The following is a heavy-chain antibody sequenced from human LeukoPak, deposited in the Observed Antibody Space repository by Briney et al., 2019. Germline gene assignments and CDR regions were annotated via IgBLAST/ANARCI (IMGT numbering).Heavy chain of an antibody. V-gene: IGHV4-59*01. CDR2: IYYSGGT. CDR1: GGSISSYY. D-gene: IGHD3-10*01. J-gene: IGHJ4*02. Sequence: SETLSLTCTVSGGSISSYYWSWIRQPPGKGLEWIGYIYYSGGTNYNPSLKSRVTISVDTSKNQFSLKLSSVTAADTAVYYCARAPELDYYGSGSQFDSWGQGTLVTVSS. CDR3: ARAPELDYYGSGSQFDS.